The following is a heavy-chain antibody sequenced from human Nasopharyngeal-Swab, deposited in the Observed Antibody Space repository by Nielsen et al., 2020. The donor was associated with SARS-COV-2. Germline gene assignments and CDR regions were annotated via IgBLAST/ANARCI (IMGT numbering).Heavy chain of an antibody. CDR3: AREHIIGNWFDP. D-gene: IGHD3-3*01. Sequence: WIRQPSGKGLEWIGSTYHSGSTNNNPSLKSRVTITVDTSKNQVSLKLTSVTAADTAVYYCAREHIIGNWFDPWGQGTLVTVSS. V-gene: IGHV4-59*01. CDR2: TYHSGST. J-gene: IGHJ5*02.